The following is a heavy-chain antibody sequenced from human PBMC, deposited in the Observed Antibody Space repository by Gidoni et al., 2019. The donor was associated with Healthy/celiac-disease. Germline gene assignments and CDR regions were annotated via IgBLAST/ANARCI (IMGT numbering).Heavy chain of an antibody. CDR3: ASPDYYDSSGYYLGGAFDI. CDR1: GLSISSSRSS. Sequence: QLQLQASCPGLVKPSETLSLTCTVSGLSISSSRSSWGWIRQPPGKGLEWIGSIYYSGSTYYNPSLKSRVTISVDTSKNQFSLKLSSVTAADTAVYYCASPDYYDSSGYYLGGAFDIWGQGTMVTVSS. J-gene: IGHJ3*02. D-gene: IGHD3-22*01. V-gene: IGHV4-39*01. CDR2: IYYSGST.